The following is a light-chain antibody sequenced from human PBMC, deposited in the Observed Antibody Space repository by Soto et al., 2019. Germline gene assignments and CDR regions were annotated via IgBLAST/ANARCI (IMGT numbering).Light chain of an antibody. J-gene: IGKJ1*01. CDR1: ETISHF. Sequence: DIQMNQSPSLLSASVGDRGTITGRASETISHFLNWYPQTPGKAPKSXIYAASSLQSGVPSRFSGSGSGTEFTRPISSLQPEDSATDYCQQHNTYTRTFCQGTKVDIK. V-gene: IGKV1-17*01. CDR2: AAS. CDR3: QQHNTYTRT.